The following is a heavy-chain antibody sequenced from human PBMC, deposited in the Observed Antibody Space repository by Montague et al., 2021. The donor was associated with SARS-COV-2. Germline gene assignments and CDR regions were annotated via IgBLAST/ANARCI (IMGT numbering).Heavy chain of an antibody. CDR3: VRPLWFGDSDYYFDS. CDR2: IRPDGTST. Sequence: SLRLSFSASGFTFRSYWMHWVRQVPGRGLVWVSRIRPDGTSTHYAASVKGRFVISRDNAKNTLSLEMTNLRVDDTAIYYCVRPLWFGDSDYYFDSWGQGTLASVSS. V-gene: IGHV3-74*01. CDR1: GFTFRSYW. D-gene: IGHD3-10*01. J-gene: IGHJ4*02.